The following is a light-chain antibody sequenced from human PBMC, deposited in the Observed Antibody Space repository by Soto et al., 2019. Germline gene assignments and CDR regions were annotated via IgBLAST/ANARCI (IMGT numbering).Light chain of an antibody. CDR3: QQSYNTPYT. V-gene: IGKV1-39*01. CDR1: QSISSY. CDR2: AAS. J-gene: IGKJ2*01. Sequence: DIQMTQSPSSLSASVGDRVTITCRASQSISSYLIWYQQKPGQAPRLLIYAASRLESGVSSRFSGSGSGTDFTLTISSLQPEDFAIYYCQQSYNTPYTFGQGTKLEIK.